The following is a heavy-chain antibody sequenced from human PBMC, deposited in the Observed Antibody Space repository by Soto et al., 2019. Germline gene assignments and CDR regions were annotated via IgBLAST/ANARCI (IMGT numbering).Heavy chain of an antibody. CDR2: IYPGDSDT. CDR3: ASHGWIGAAGKGRGDWFDP. J-gene: IGHJ5*02. CDR1: GYSFTSYW. D-gene: IGHD6-13*01. V-gene: IGHV5-51*03. Sequence: EVQLVQSGAEVKKPGESLKISCKGSGYSFTSYWIGWVRQMPGKGLEWMGIIYPGDSDTRYSPSFQGQVTISADKSMSTAYLQGSSLKASDSAMYDCASHGWIGAAGKGRGDWFDPWGQGTLVTVSS.